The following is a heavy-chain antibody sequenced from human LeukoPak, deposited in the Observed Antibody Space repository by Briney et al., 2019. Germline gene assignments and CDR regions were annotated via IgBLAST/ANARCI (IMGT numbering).Heavy chain of an antibody. CDR1: GFTFGSYM. CDR2: ISNNGGRA. Sequence: GGSLRLSCAASGFTFGSYMMTWVRQAPGRGLEWVSTISNNGGRAYYADSVKGRFTISRDNSKNTLYLQMSSPRAEDTAVYYCARRGTSSSWAHFDYWGQGTLVTVSS. J-gene: IGHJ4*02. V-gene: IGHV3-23*01. D-gene: IGHD6-13*01. CDR3: ARRGTSSSWAHFDY.